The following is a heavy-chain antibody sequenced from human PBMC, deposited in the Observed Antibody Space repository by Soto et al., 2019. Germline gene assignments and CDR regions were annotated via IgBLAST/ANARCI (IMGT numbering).Heavy chain of an antibody. CDR2: ISGSGGST. V-gene: IGHV3-23*01. Sequence: GGSLRLSCAASGFTFSSYAMSWVRQAPGKGLEWVSAISGSGGSTYYADTVKGRFTISRDNSKKTPYLQMNSLRAEDTAVYYCAAPTDTQTSVWEPLSQYAFDIWGQGTMVTVSS. CDR3: AAPTDTQTSVWEPLSQYAFDI. CDR1: GFTFSSYA. J-gene: IGHJ3*02. D-gene: IGHD1-26*01.